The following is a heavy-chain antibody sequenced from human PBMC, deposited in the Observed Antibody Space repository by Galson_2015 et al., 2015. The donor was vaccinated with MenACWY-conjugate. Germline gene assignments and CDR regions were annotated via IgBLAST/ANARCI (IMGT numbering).Heavy chain of an antibody. V-gene: IGHV3-33*01. CDR2: IWYDGSNK. D-gene: IGHD6-19*01. CDR3: ARDGSSGWYAPLDY. J-gene: IGHJ4*02. CDR1: GFTFSSYG. Sequence: SLRLSCAASGFTFSSYGMHWVRQAPGKGLEWVAVIWYDGSNKYYADSVKGRFTISRDNSKNTLYLQMNSLRAEDTAVYYCARDGSSGWYAPLDYWGQGTLVTVSS.